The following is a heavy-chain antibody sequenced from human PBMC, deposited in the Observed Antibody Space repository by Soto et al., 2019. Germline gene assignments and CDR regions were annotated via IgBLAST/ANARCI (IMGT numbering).Heavy chain of an antibody. V-gene: IGHV1-18*04. J-gene: IGHJ4*02. CDR1: GYTFTSYG. D-gene: IGHD6-25*01. Sequence: QVQLVPSGSAVKKPGASVNVSCKAFGYTFTSYGFSWVRQVPGQGLEWLGWISAFNGDTQYAQTMKGRLTVTTDTSTTTVHMQLRSLTPADTAVYDCTREAGWQRMVPYDWGQGTLVSVS. CDR2: ISAFNGDT. CDR3: TREAGWQRMVPYD.